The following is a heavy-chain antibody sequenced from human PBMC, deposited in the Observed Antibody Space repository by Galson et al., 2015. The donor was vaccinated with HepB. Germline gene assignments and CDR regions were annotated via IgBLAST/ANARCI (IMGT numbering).Heavy chain of an antibody. V-gene: IGHV1-69*02. CDR1: GGTFSSYT. CDR3: ARGGFGGNWFDP. D-gene: IGHD3-10*01. J-gene: IGHJ5*02. CDR2: IIPILGLA. Sequence: SVKVSCKASGGTFSSYTISWVRQAPGQGLEWMGRIIPILGLANYAQKSPGRVPSTADKSTCTAYMELRSLRSEDTAGYYGARGGFGGNWFDPWGQGTLVTVSS.